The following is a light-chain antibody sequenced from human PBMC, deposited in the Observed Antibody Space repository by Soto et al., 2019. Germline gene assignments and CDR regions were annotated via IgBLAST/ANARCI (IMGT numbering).Light chain of an antibody. CDR1: QSISSW. CDR2: KAS. Sequence: DIQMTQSPSTLSASVGDRVTITCRASQSISSWLAWYQQKPGKAPKLLIYKASSLESGVPSRFSGSGSGTECTLTIISLQPDDFATYYCQQYNSYSPSSYTFGQGTKLEIK. V-gene: IGKV1-5*03. J-gene: IGKJ2*01. CDR3: QQYNSYSPSSYT.